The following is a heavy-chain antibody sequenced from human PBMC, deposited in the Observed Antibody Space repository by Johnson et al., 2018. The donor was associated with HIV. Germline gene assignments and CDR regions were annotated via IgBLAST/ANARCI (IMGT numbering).Heavy chain of an antibody. V-gene: IGHV3-30*02. D-gene: IGHD1/OR15-1a*01. CDR3: ARGGLGFQNIHDPFDI. J-gene: IGHJ3*02. CDR1: GFTFSNYG. CDR2: IRHDGSKK. Sequence: QEQLVESGGGVVQPGGSLRLSCAASGFTFSNYGMHWVRQAPGKGLEWVAFIRHDGSKKYYADSVKGRFTISRDNDKNSLYLQMNSLGADDTALYYCARGGLGFQNIHDPFDIWGQGTMVTVSS.